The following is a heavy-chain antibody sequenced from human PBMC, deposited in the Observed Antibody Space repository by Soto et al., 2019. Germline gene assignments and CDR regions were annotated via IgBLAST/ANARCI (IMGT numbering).Heavy chain of an antibody. CDR1: GFTFSSYG. CDR3: AREALWGSGWPFFDY. Sequence: QVQLVESGGGVVQPGRSLRLSCAASGFTFSSYGMHWVRQAPGKGLEGVAVIWYDGSNKYYADSVKGRFTISRDNSKNTLYLQMNSLRAEDTAVYYCAREALWGSGWPFFDYWGQGTLVTVSS. V-gene: IGHV3-33*01. J-gene: IGHJ4*02. CDR2: IWYDGSNK. D-gene: IGHD6-19*01.